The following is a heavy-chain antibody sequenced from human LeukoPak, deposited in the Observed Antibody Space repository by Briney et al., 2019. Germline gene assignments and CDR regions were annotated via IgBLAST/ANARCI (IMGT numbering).Heavy chain of an antibody. J-gene: IGHJ6*03. CDR2: INHSGST. D-gene: IGHD5-24*01. CDR1: GGSFSGYY. V-gene: IGHV4-34*01. CDR3: ARVEAAHLAYYYYYMDV. Sequence: SETLSLTCAVYGGSFSGYYWSWIRQPPGKGLEWIGEINHSGSTNYNPSLNSRVTISVATSKNQFSLKLSSVTAADAAVYYCARVEAAHLAYYYYYMDVWGKGTTVTVSS.